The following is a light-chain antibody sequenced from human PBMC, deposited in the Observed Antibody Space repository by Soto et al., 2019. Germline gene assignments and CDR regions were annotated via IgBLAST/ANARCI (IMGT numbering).Light chain of an antibody. J-gene: IGKJ1*01. V-gene: IGKV1-39*01. CDR1: QNINNY. Sequence: DIQMTQSPSSLSASVGDRVTITCRAGQNINNYLNWYQQKPGKAPKVLIYAASSLQSGVPSRFSGSGSGTDFSLTINSLQPEDFATYYCQQSYSALWGTCGQGTKWIS. CDR3: QQSYSALWGT. CDR2: AAS.